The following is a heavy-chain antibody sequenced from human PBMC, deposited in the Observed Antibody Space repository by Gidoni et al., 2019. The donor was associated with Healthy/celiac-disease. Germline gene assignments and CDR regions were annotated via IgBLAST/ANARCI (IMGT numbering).Heavy chain of an antibody. CDR1: GYTFTSYA. J-gene: IGHJ1*01. D-gene: IGHD3-3*01. Sequence: QVQLVQSGAEETKPGASVKVSCKASGYTFTSYAMHWVRQAPGQRLEWMGWINAGNGNTKYSQKFQGRVTITRDTSASTAYMELSSLRSEDTAVYYCAREGNDFWSGYYAEYFQHWGQGTLVTVSS. V-gene: IGHV1-3*05. CDR2: INAGNGNT. CDR3: AREGNDFWSGYYAEYFQH.